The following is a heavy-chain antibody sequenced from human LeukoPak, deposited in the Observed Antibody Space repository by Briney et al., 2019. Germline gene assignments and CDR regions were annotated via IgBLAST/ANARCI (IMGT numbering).Heavy chain of an antibody. CDR2: IYSGGST. CDR1: GFTVSSNY. Sequence: GGSLRLSCAASGFTVSSNYMSWVRQAPGKGLEWVSVIYSGGSTYYADSVKGRFTISRDNAKNSLYLQMNSLRAEDTAVYYCARRRDSSSWYLNYLDYWGQGTLVTVSS. V-gene: IGHV3-53*01. CDR3: ARRRDSSSWYLNYLDY. D-gene: IGHD6-13*01. J-gene: IGHJ4*02.